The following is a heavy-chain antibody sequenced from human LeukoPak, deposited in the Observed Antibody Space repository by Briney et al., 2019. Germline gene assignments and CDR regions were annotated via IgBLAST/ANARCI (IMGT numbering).Heavy chain of an antibody. CDR1: GGSISSYY. Sequence: SETLSLTCTVSGGSISSYYWTWIRQPPGKGLEWIGYIYYSGSTNYNPSLKSRVTISVDTSKNQFSLKLSSVTAADTAVYYCARGSMVRGLGVFDYWGQGTLVTVSS. V-gene: IGHV4-59*08. J-gene: IGHJ4*02. D-gene: IGHD3-10*01. CDR3: ARGSMVRGLGVFDY. CDR2: IYYSGST.